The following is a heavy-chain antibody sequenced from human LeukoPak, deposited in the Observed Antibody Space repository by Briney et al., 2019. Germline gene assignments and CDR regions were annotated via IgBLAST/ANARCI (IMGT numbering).Heavy chain of an antibody. J-gene: IGHJ5*02. V-gene: IGHV1-8*01. CDR1: GYTFTSYD. CDR2: MNPNSGNT. D-gene: IGHD2-2*01. CDR3: ARDTYCSSTSCYHWFDP. Sequence: GASVKVSCKASGYTFTSYDINWVRQATGQGLEWMGWMNPNSGNTGYAQKFQGRVTMIRNTSISTAYMELSSLRSEGTAVYYCARDTYCSSTSCYHWFDPWGQGTLVTVSS.